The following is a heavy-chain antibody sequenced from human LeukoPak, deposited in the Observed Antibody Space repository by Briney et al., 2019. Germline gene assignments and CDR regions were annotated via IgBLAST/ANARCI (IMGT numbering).Heavy chain of an antibody. CDR2: ISSSSSYI. V-gene: IGHV3-21*01. D-gene: IGHD6-19*01. CDR3: ATNGATISSGWYGVDY. CDR1: GFTFSSYS. Sequence: RTGGSLRLSCAASGFTFSSYSMNWVRQAPGKGLEWVSSISSSSSYIYYADSVKGRFTISRDNAKNSLYLQMNSLRAEDTAVYYCATNGATISSGWYGVDYWGQGTLVTVSS. J-gene: IGHJ4*02.